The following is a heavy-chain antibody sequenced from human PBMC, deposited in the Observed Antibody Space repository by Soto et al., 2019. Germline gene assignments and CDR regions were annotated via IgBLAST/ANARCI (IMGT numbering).Heavy chain of an antibody. CDR3: ARDSPRAWDYYDSSGYLDLDY. CDR1: GFTFSSYS. CDR2: ISSSSSYI. D-gene: IGHD3-22*01. V-gene: IGHV3-21*01. Sequence: GGSLRLSCAASGFTFSSYSMNWVRQAPGKGLEWVSSISSSSSYIYYADSVKGRFTISRDNAKNSLYLQMNSLRAEDTAVYYCARDSPRAWDYYDSSGYLDLDYWGQGTLVTVSS. J-gene: IGHJ4*02.